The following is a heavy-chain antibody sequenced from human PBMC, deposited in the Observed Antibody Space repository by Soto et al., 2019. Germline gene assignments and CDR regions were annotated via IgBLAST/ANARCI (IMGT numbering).Heavy chain of an antibody. Sequence: KPSETLSLTCAVYGGSFSGYYWSWIRQPPGKGLEWIGEINHSGSTNYNPSLKSRVTISVDTSKNQFSLKLSSVTAADTAVYYCARDRITIFGVVTYYYGMDVWGQGTTVTVSS. D-gene: IGHD3-3*01. CDR2: INHSGST. CDR1: GGSFSGYY. CDR3: ARDRITIFGVVTYYYGMDV. J-gene: IGHJ6*02. V-gene: IGHV4-34*01.